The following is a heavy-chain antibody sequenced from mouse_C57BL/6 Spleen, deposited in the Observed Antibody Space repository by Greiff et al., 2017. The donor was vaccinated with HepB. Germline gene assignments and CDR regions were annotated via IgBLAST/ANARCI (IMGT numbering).Heavy chain of an antibody. D-gene: IGHD1-3*01. CDR1: GYTFTSYW. J-gene: IGHJ1*03. Sequence: QDQLQQPGAELVKPGASVKLSCKASGYTFTSYWMHWVKQRPGQGLEWIGMIHPNSGSTNYNEKFKSKATLTVDKSSSTAYMQLSSLTSEDSAVYYCARGSSNWYFDVWGTGTTVTVSS. V-gene: IGHV1-64*01. CDR2: IHPNSGST. CDR3: ARGSSNWYFDV.